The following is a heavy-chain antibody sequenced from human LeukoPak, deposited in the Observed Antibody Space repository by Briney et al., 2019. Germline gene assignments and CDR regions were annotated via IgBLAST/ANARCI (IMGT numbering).Heavy chain of an antibody. CDR2: FKGKTDGGTT. CDR1: GFTFSNAC. J-gene: IGHJ4*02. Sequence: PGGSLRLSCAASGFTFSNACMSWVRQAPGKGLEWVGHFKGKTDGGTTDYAAPVQGRFTISRDDSKNTLFLQMNSLKTEDTAVYYCTTGTWIQLWLADYWGQGTLVTVSS. D-gene: IGHD5-18*01. V-gene: IGHV3-15*01. CDR3: TTGTWIQLWLADY.